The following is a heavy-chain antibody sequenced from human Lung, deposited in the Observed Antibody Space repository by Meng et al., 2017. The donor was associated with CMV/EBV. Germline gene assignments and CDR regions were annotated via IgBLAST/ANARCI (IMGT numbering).Heavy chain of an antibody. CDR3: ARDWRLMNAQPNWFDP. J-gene: IGHJ5*02. D-gene: IGHD3-3*01. CDR1: GYTFTSYG. Sequence: ASVKVSCQASGYTFTSYGINWVRQAPGQGLDWMAWISTYNGNTYYAQKFQGRVTLTTDTSTSAAYMELRSLRSDDTAVYYCARDWRLMNAQPNWFDPWGQGTLVTVSS. V-gene: IGHV1-18*01. CDR2: ISTYNGNT.